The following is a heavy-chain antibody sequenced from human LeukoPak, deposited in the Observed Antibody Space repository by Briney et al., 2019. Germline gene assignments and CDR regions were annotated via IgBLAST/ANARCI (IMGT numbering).Heavy chain of an antibody. CDR3: ARDNIVVGPFDY. V-gene: IGHV1-46*01. CDR2: INPSGGST. Sequence: ASVKVSCKASGYTFTSFHMHWVRQAPGQGLEWMGIINPSGGSTTYAQKFQGRVTMTRDTSTSIVYMELSSLGSEDTAVYYCARDNIVVGPFDYWGQGTLVTVSS. D-gene: IGHD3-22*01. J-gene: IGHJ4*02. CDR1: GYTFTSFH.